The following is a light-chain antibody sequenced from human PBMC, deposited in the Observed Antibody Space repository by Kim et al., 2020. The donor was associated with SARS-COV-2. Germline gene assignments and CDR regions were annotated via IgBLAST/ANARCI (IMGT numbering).Light chain of an antibody. J-gene: IGLJ2*01. CDR1: SPNSGTNT. CDR2: TNT. V-gene: IGLV1-44*01. CDR3: AARDDSLNGVV. Sequence: GQGATVSCSERSPNSGTNTVNWYQQHPGTAPKHLNYTNTKRPSGIPDRFSVSNSGNSASLAIGGLKSEDEADYYCAARDDSLNGVVFGGGTRLTVL.